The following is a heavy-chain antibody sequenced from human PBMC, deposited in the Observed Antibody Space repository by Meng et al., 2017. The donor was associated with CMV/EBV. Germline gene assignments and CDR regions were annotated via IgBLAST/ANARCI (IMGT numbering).Heavy chain of an antibody. Sequence: GESLKISCAASGVTFSSYWMHWVRQAPGKGLVWVSRINSDGSSTSYADSVKGRFTISRDNAKNTLYLQMNSLRAEDTAVYYCARGSRYGDRLTSMYDAFDIWGQGTMVTVSS. CDR1: GVTFSSYW. CDR3: ARGSRYGDRLTSMYDAFDI. D-gene: IGHD4-17*01. V-gene: IGHV3-74*01. CDR2: INSDGSST. J-gene: IGHJ3*02.